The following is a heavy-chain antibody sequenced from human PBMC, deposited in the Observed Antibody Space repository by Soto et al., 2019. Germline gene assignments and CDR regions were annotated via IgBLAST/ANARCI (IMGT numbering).Heavy chain of an antibody. CDR3: AKETEEYSSSFDY. V-gene: IGHV3-30*18. D-gene: IGHD6-6*01. J-gene: IGHJ4*02. CDR2: ISYDGSNK. CDR1: GFTFSSYG. Sequence: GGSLRLSCAASGFTFSSYGMHWVRQAPGKGLEWVAVISYDGSNKYYADSVKGRFTISRDNSKNTLYLQMNSLRAEDTAVYYCAKETEEYSSSFDYWGQGTLVTVSS.